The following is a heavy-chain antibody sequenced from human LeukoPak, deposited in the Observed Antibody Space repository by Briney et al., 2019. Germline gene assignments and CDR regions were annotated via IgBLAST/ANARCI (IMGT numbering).Heavy chain of an antibody. D-gene: IGHD3-10*01. Sequence: GSLRLSCAASGFTFSDYYMSWIRQAPGKGLEWVSYISSSGSTIYYADSVKGRFTISRDNSKNTLYLQMNSLRAEDTAVYYCSGDTYYFDYWGQGTLVTVSS. V-gene: IGHV3-11*04. CDR3: SGDTYYFDY. CDR1: GFTFSDYY. CDR2: ISSSGSTI. J-gene: IGHJ4*02.